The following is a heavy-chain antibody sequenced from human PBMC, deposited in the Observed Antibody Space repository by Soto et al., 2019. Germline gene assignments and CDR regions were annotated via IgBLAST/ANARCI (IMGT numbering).Heavy chain of an antibody. CDR3: ARIRITIFGVVSEPFFDY. CDR2: ISGYNGNT. CDR1: GYSFTSYG. J-gene: IGHJ4*02. V-gene: IGHV1-18*01. Sequence: ASVKVSCKASGYSFTSYGISWVRQAPGQGLEWMGWISGYNGNTNYAQKLQGRVTMTTDTSTSTAYMELRSLRSDDTAVYYCARIRITIFGVVSEPFFDYWGQGTLVTVSS. D-gene: IGHD3-3*01.